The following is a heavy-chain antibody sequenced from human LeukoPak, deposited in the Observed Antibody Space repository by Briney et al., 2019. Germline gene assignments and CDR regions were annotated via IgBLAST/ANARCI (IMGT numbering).Heavy chain of an antibody. CDR2: IYSGGST. J-gene: IGHJ4*02. Sequence: GGSLRLSCAASGFTVSSNYMSWVRQAPGKGLEWVSVIYSGGSTYYADSVKGRFTISRDNSKNTLYLQMNSLRAEDTALYYCAKGLLAQLVPSSGDYWGQGTLVTVSS. V-gene: IGHV3-53*05. CDR3: AKGLLAQLVPSSGDY. CDR1: GFTVSSNY. D-gene: IGHD6-6*01.